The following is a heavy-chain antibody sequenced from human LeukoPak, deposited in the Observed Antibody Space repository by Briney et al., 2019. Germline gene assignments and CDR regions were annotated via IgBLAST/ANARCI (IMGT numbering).Heavy chain of an antibody. CDR1: GFTFSSYA. CDR2: ISGSGGST. Sequence: GGSLRLSCAASGFTFSSYAMSWVRQAPGKGLEWVSAISGSGGSTYYADSVKRRFTISRDNSKNTLYLQMNSLRAEDTAVYCCAKVLRFLEWLFDYWGQGTLVTVSS. V-gene: IGHV3-23*01. D-gene: IGHD3-3*01. J-gene: IGHJ4*02. CDR3: AKVLRFLEWLFDY.